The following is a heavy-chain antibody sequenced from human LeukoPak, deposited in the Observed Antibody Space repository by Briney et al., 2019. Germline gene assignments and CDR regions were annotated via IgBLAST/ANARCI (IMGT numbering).Heavy chain of an antibody. CDR2: INPNSGGT. CDR3: AATMSPSAEGYYIDF. CDR1: GYTFTGYY. Sequence: GASVKVSCKASGYTFTGYYMHWVRQAPGQGLEWMGWINPNSGGTNYAQKFQGRVTMTRDTSISTAYMELSRLRSDDTAVYYCAATMSPSAEGYYIDFWGQGTLVTVSS. V-gene: IGHV1-2*02. D-gene: IGHD1-14*01. J-gene: IGHJ4*02.